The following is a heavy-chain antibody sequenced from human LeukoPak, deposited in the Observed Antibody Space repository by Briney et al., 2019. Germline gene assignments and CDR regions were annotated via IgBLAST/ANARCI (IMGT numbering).Heavy chain of an antibody. CDR3: TPYHIPD. V-gene: IGHV3-15*01. D-gene: IGHD2-21*01. CDR1: GFTFSNTW. Sequence: GGSVRLSCAGSGFTFSNTWMNWVRQAPGKGLEWVGRIKSETDGGTTDYAAPVKGRFTISRDDSKNTLYLQMNSLKTEDTAVYYCTPYHIPDWGQGTLVTVSS. CDR2: IKSETDGGTT. J-gene: IGHJ4*02.